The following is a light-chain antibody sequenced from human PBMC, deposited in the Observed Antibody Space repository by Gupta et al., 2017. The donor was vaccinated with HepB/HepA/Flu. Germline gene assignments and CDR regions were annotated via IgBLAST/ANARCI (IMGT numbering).Light chain of an antibody. CDR2: GAS. CDR3: QQYNNWPPLT. Sequence: EVVMTQSPATLSVSPGDRATLSCRASQGVNSNLAWYQQKPGQASRLLIYGASTRATGIPARFSGSGSGTEFSLTISSLQSEDFAVYYCQQYNNWPPLTFGGGTKVEIK. V-gene: IGKV3-15*01. CDR1: QGVNSN. J-gene: IGKJ4*01.